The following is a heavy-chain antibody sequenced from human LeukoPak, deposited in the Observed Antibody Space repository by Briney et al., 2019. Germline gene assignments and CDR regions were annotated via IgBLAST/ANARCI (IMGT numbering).Heavy chain of an antibody. CDR1: GFTFDDYV. Sequence: GRSLRLSCAASGFTFDDYVMHWVRQAPGKGLEWVTGISWNSGSIGYADSVKGRFTISRDNAKNSLYLQMNSLRAEDTALYYCAKDMGRYYDSSGYYALDYWGQGTLVTVSS. CDR3: AKDMGRYYDSSGYYALDY. CDR2: ISWNSGSI. J-gene: IGHJ4*02. D-gene: IGHD3-22*01. V-gene: IGHV3-9*01.